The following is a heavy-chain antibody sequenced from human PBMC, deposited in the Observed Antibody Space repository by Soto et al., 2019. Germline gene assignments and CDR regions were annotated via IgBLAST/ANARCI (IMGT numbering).Heavy chain of an antibody. CDR2: MQPNTGRT. D-gene: IGHD1-26*01. J-gene: IGHJ4*02. CDR1: GYSFTSLD. Sequence: QVQLVQSGAEVREPGASVKVSCKASGYSFTSLDINWVRQTAGQGLEWMGWMQPNTGRTGYAQKFQGRVTMTRDTSINTAYMELTTLTSDDTAFYYWARGVSAGVDYWGQGTLVTVSS. CDR3: ARGVSAGVDY. V-gene: IGHV1-8*01.